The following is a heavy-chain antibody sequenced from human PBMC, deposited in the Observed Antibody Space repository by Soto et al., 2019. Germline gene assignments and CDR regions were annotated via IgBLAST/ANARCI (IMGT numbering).Heavy chain of an antibody. V-gene: IGHV4-30-2*01. CDR2: IYHSGST. CDR1: GGSISSGGYS. Sequence: SETLSLTCAVSGGSISSGGYSWSWIRQPPGKGLEWIGYIYHSGSTYYNPSLKSRVTISVDRSKNQFSLKLSSVTAADTAVYYCARGYYDSSGYFSPDYWGQGTLVTVSS. J-gene: IGHJ4*02. D-gene: IGHD3-22*01. CDR3: ARGYYDSSGYFSPDY.